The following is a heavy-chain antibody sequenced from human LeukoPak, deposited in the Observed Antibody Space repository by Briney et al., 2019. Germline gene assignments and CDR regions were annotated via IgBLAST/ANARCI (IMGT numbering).Heavy chain of an antibody. CDR1: GGSVSNNY. J-gene: IGHJ4*02. D-gene: IGHD1-26*01. Sequence: SPTLSLPRTVAGGSVSNNYSSWIRQQPGKRLEWIGYIYSSASTDYNPSLKSRVTVSVDTSKNQFSLKLNSVTAADTAVYYCARHGLKLVGASTIYFDNWGQGTLVTVSS. CDR2: IYSSAST. V-gene: IGHV4-59*08. CDR3: ARHGLKLVGASTIYFDN.